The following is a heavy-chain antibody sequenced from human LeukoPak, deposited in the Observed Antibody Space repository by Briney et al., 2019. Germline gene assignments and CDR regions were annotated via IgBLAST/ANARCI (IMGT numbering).Heavy chain of an antibody. CDR1: GGSFSGYY. CDR2: INHSGST. J-gene: IGHJ4*02. V-gene: IGHV4-34*01. Sequence: SETLSLTCAVYGGSFSGYYWSWIRQPPGKGLEWIGEINHSGSTNYNPSLKSRVTISVDTSKNQFSLKLSSVTAADTAVYYCARDAGYSSSWTIYYFDYWGQGTPVTVSS. D-gene: IGHD6-13*01. CDR3: ARDAGYSSSWTIYYFDY.